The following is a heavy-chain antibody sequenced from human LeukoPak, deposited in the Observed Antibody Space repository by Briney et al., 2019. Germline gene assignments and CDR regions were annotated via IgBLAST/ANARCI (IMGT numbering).Heavy chain of an antibody. V-gene: IGHV1-46*01. CDR2: INPSGGST. Sequence: ASMKVSCKASGYTFTSYYMHWVRQAPGQGLEWMGIINPSGGSTSYAQKFQGRVTMTRDTSTSTVYMELSSLRSEDTAVYYCARAPYGEGSWFDPWGQGTLVTVSS. CDR1: GYTFTSYY. J-gene: IGHJ5*02. CDR3: ARAPYGEGSWFDP. D-gene: IGHD4-17*01.